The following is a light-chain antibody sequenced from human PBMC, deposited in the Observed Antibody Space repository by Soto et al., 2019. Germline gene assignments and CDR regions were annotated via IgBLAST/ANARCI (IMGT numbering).Light chain of an antibody. J-gene: IGKJ4*01. V-gene: IGKV3D-15*02. CDR3: QQYGSSPLT. CDR2: GAS. Sequence: EIVMTQSPATLSVSPGERATLSCRASPSVSSNLAWYQQKPGQAPRLLIYGASTRATGIPARFSGSGSGTDFTLTISSLEPEDFAVYYCQQYGSSPLTFGGGTKVDIK. CDR1: PSVSSN.